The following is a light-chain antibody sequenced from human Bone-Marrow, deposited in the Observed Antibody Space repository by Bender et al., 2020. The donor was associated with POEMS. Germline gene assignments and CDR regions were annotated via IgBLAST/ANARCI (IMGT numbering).Light chain of an antibody. J-gene: IGLJ1*01. CDR2: HDS. CDR3: QTWDSTTAV. Sequence: SYELSQPPSLSVSPGQTASITCSGDKLGESYSSWYQQKPGQSPLLVIYHDSKRPSGIPERFAGSTSGNTVTLTITGTQAMDEADYYCQTWDSTTAVFGPGTKVLVL. CDR1: KLGESY. V-gene: IGLV3-1*01.